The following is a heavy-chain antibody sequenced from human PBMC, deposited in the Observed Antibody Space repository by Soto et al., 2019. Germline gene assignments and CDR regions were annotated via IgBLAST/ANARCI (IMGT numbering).Heavy chain of an antibody. CDR1: GGTFSSYA. CDR2: IIPIFGTA. CDR3: ARYYGSGSYAYYYGMDV. J-gene: IGHJ6*02. V-gene: IGHV1-69*01. D-gene: IGHD3-10*01. Sequence: QVQLVQSGAEVKKPGSSVKVSWKASGGTFSSYAISWVRQAPGQGLEWMGGIIPIFGTANYAQKFQGRVTITADESTSTAYMELSSLRSEDTAVYYCARYYGSGSYAYYYGMDVWGQGTTVTVSS.